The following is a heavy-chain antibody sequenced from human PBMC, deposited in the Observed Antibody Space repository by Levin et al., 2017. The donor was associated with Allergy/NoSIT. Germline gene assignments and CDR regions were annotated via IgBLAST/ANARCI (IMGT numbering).Heavy chain of an antibody. CDR1: GFTFSNAW. CDR2: IKSKTDGGTT. J-gene: IGHJ4*02. CDR3: TTAPRYGSGSYYF. Sequence: GESLKISCAASGFTFSNAWMSWVRQAPGKGLEWVGRIKSKTDGGTTDYAAPVKGRFTISRDDSKNTLYLQTNSLKTEDTAVYYCTTAPRYGSGSYYFWGQGTLVTVSS. V-gene: IGHV3-15*01. D-gene: IGHD3-10*01.